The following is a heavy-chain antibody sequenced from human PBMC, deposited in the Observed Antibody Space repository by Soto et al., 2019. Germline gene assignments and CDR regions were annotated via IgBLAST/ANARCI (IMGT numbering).Heavy chain of an antibody. CDR1: GYTFTSYA. J-gene: IGHJ4*02. D-gene: IGHD3-22*01. CDR3: ARARVSSGYYYENYFDY. V-gene: IGHV1-3*01. CDR2: INAGNGNT. Sequence: ASVKVSCKASGYTFTSYAMHWVRQAPGQRLEWMGWINAGNGNTKYSQKFQGRVTITRDTSASTAYMEPSSLRSEDTAVYYCARARVSSGYYYENYFDYWGQGTLVTVSS.